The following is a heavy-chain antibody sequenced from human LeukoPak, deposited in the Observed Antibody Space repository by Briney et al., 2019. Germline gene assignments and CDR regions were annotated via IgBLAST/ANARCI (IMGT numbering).Heavy chain of an antibody. CDR1: GSRFTSYW. CDR3: ARCPSIAVAGTGFDY. J-gene: IGHJ4*02. V-gene: IGHV5-51*01. Sequence: GESLKISCKGSGSRFTSYWIGWVRQMPGKGLEWMGIIYPGDSDTRYSPSFQGQVTISADKSISTAYLQWSSLKASDTAMYYCARCPSIAVAGTGFDYWGQGTLVTVSS. D-gene: IGHD6-19*01. CDR2: IYPGDSDT.